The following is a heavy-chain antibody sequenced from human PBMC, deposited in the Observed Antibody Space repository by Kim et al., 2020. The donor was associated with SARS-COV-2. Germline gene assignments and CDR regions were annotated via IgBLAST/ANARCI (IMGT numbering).Heavy chain of an antibody. CDR3: ARLNSWYGGIDY. Sequence: SETLSLTCTVSGGSISSSSYYWGWIRQPPGKGLDWIGSIYYSGSTYYNPSLKSRVTISVDTSKNQFSLKLSSVTAADTAVYYCARLNSWYGGIDYWGQGTLVTVSS. V-gene: IGHV4-39*01. CDR1: GGSISSSSYY. D-gene: IGHD6-13*01. CDR2: IYYSGST. J-gene: IGHJ4*02.